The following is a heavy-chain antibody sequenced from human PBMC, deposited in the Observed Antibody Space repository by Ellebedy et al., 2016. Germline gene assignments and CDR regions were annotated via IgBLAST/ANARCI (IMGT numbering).Heavy chain of an antibody. CDR2: IYYSGST. CDR1: GGSFSGYY. CDR3: ARVSSIAARGYYGMDV. J-gene: IGHJ6*02. Sequence: SETLSLTCAVYGGSFSGYYWSWIRQPPGKGLEWIGYIYYSGSTYYNPSLKSRVTISVDTSKNQFSLKLSSVTAADTAVYYCARVSSIAARGYYGMDVWGQGTTVTVSS. V-gene: IGHV4-30-4*01. D-gene: IGHD6-6*01.